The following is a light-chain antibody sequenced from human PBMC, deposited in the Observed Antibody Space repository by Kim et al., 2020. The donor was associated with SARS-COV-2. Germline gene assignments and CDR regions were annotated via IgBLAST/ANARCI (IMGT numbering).Light chain of an antibody. CDR3: QQYDPVPL. Sequence: SASFGDRVTMTCQATHDIKNYLNWYQQKPGKAPKLLIYDASNLETGVPSRFSGGGSGTDFTFTISSLQPEDIATYYCQQYDPVPLFGGGTKVDIK. CDR2: DAS. J-gene: IGKJ4*01. CDR1: HDIKNY. V-gene: IGKV1-33*01.